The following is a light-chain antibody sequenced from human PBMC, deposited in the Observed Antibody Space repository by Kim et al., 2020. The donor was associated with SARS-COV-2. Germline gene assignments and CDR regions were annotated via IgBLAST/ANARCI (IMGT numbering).Light chain of an antibody. CDR3: QQYSGSSPP. Sequence: ASVGDRITIACRASQSITNWLAWYQQKPGKAPKLLIYAASTVENGVPSRFSGSGSGTEFTLTISSLQPDDVATYYCQQYSGSSPPFGGGTKVDIK. J-gene: IGKJ4*01. CDR1: QSITNW. V-gene: IGKV1-5*03. CDR2: AAS.